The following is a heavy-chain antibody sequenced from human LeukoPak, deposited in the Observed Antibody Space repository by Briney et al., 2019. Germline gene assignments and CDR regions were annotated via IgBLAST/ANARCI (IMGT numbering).Heavy chain of an antibody. V-gene: IGHV3-23*01. CDR3: ANLGGGTCPEGY. CDR2: ISDSGGRT. Sequence: GGSLRLSCAASGFTFSSYTMSWARQAPGKGLEWVSAISDSGGRTYYADSVEGRFTISRDNSKDTLYLEMNSLRAEDTAVYYCANLGGGTCPEGYWGQGTLVTVSS. CDR1: GFTFSSYT. J-gene: IGHJ4*02. D-gene: IGHD2-15*01.